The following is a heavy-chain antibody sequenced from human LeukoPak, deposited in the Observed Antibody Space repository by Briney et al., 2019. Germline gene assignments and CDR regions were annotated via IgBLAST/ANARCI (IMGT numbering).Heavy chain of an antibody. Sequence: SETLSLTCTVSGYSISSGYYWGWIRQPPGKGLEWIGSIYHSGSTYYNPSLKSRVTISVDTSKNQFSLKLSSVTAADTAVYYCARWGSNYDSSPFFDYWGQGTLVTVSS. D-gene: IGHD3-22*01. CDR1: GYSISSGYY. CDR3: ARWGSNYDSSPFFDY. J-gene: IGHJ4*02. CDR2: IYHSGST. V-gene: IGHV4-38-2*02.